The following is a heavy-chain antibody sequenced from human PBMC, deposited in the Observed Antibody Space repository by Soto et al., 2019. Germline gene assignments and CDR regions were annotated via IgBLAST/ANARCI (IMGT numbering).Heavy chain of an antibody. V-gene: IGHV4-59*01. CDR3: ARALGMVRGVMADY. CDR2: IYYSGST. Sequence: SETLSLTCTVSGCSISSYYWRWIRQPPGKGLEWIGYIYYSGSTNYNPSLKSRVTISVDTSKNQFSLKLSSVTAADTAVYYCARALGMVRGVMADYWGQGTLVTVSS. CDR1: GCSISSYY. D-gene: IGHD3-10*01. J-gene: IGHJ4*02.